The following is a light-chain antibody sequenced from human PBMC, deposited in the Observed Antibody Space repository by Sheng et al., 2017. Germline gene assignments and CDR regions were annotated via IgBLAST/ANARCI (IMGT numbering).Light chain of an antibody. V-gene: IGKV2-28*01. Sequence: DIVMTQSPLSLPVTPGEPASISCRSSRSLLHSNGYNYLDWYLQKPGQSPQLLIYLGSNRASGVPDRFSGSGSGTDFTLKINKVEAEDVGVYYCMQALQTPLTFGGGTKVEIK. CDR1: RSLLHSNGYNY. J-gene: IGKJ4*01. CDR3: MQALQTPLT. CDR2: LGS.